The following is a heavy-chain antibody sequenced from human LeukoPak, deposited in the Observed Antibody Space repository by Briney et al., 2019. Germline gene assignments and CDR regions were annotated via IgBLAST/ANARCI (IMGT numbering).Heavy chain of an antibody. J-gene: IGHJ6*03. Sequence: GRSLRLSCAASGFTFNSYALHWVRQAPGKGLEWVAVISYDGGDENYADSVKGRFTISRDNPKNTLYLQMNSLRTEDTAVYYCVRDLYSTTTGGNMDVWGKGTTVTVSS. D-gene: IGHD4-11*01. CDR3: VRDLYSTTTGGNMDV. V-gene: IGHV3-30*04. CDR1: GFTFNSYA. CDR2: ISYDGGDE.